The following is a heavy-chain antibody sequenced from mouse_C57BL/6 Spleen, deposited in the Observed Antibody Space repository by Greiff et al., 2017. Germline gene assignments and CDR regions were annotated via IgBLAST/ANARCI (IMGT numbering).Heavy chain of an antibody. Sequence: EVKVVESGGGLVKPGGSLKLSCAASGFTFSSYAMSWVRQTPEKRLEWVATISDGGSYTYYPDNVKGRFTISRDNAKNNLYLQMSHLKSEDTAMYYCARGGDDYDESFDYWGQGTTLTVSS. CDR2: ISDGGSYT. D-gene: IGHD2-4*01. V-gene: IGHV5-4*03. CDR1: GFTFSSYA. J-gene: IGHJ2*01. CDR3: ARGGDDYDESFDY.